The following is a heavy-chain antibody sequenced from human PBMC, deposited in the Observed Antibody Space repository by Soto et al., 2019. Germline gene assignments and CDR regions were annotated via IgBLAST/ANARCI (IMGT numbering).Heavy chain of an antibody. CDR3: ARLGQDYDSSGLYYFDY. Sequence: QVQLQQWGAGLLKPSETLSLTCAVHGVSFSAYYWTWIRQPPGKGLEWIGEINHSGSTNYNPSLKSLVTISVDTSKNQFSLKLSSVTAADTAVYYCARLGQDYDSSGLYYFDYWGQGTLVTVSS. CDR2: INHSGST. CDR1: GVSFSAYY. D-gene: IGHD3-22*01. J-gene: IGHJ4*02. V-gene: IGHV4-34*01.